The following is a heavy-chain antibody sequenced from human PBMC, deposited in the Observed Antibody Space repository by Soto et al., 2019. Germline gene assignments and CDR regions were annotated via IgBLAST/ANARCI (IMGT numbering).Heavy chain of an antibody. CDR3: ARLYYYGSSGYLDAFDI. D-gene: IGHD3-22*01. CDR2: INAGNGNT. Sequence: GASVKVSCKASGYTFTSYAIHCVRQAPGQRLEGMGWINAGNGNTKYSQKCQGRVTITRDTSARTAYMELSSLGYEDTDVYYCARLYYYGSSGYLDAFDIWGQGTTVTVSS. J-gene: IGHJ3*02. CDR1: GYTFTSYA. V-gene: IGHV1-3*01.